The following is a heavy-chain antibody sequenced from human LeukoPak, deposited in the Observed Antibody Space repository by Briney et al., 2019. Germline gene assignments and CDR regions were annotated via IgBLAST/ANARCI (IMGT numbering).Heavy chain of an antibody. CDR2: ISYDGGNK. D-gene: IGHD6-19*01. CDR1: GFTFSSYA. CDR3: AREAKTIAVADHFDY. V-gene: IGHV3-30-3*01. Sequence: PGGSLRLSCAASGFTFSSYAMHWVRQAPGKGLEWVAVISYDGGNKYYADSVKGRFTISRDNSKNTLYLQMNSLRAEDTAVYYCAREAKTIAVADHFDYRGQGTLVTVSS. J-gene: IGHJ4*02.